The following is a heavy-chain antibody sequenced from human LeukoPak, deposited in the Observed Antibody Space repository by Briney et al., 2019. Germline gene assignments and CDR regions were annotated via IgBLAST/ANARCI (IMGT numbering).Heavy chain of an antibody. Sequence: ASVKVSCKASGGTFSSYAISWVRQAPRQGLEWMGGIIPIFGTANYAQKFQGRVTITADESTSTAYMELSSLRSEDTAVYYCAREVVTRGVYYYYGMDVWGQGTTVTVSS. CDR3: AREVVTRGVYYYYGMDV. D-gene: IGHD3-3*01. CDR2: IIPIFGTA. CDR1: GGTFSSYA. V-gene: IGHV1-69*13. J-gene: IGHJ6*02.